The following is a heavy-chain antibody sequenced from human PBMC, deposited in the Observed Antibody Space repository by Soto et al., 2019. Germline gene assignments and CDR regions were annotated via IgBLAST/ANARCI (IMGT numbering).Heavy chain of an antibody. J-gene: IGHJ3*02. Sequence: EVQLLESGGGLVQPGGSLRLSCVASGFTLSTYAMSWVRQAPGKGLEWVSGITGSGGSTYYADSVKGWFTISRDNSKSTISLHMNSLRAEDTAVYYCVKHRSNPSGAVDIWGQGTMGTVSS. V-gene: IGHV3-23*01. D-gene: IGHD2-8*02. CDR2: ITGSGGST. CDR3: VKHRSNPSGAVDI. CDR1: GFTLSTYA.